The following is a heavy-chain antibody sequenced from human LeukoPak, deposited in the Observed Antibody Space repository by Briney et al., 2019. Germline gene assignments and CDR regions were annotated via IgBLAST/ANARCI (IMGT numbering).Heavy chain of an antibody. J-gene: IGHJ4*02. V-gene: IGHV3-23*01. CDR2: ISGSGGST. D-gene: IGHD3-3*01. Sequence: GSLRLSCAASGFTFSSYAMSWVRPAPGKGLEWVAAISGSGGSTYYADSVKGRFTISRDNSKNTLYLQMNSLRAEDTAVNYCAKFGGSLGYWGQGTLVTVSS. CDR1: GFTFSSYA. CDR3: AKFGGSLGY.